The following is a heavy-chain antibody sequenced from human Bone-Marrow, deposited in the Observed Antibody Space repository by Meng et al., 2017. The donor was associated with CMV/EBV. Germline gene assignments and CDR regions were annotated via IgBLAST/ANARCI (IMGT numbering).Heavy chain of an antibody. CDR2: IYYSGST. J-gene: IGHJ4*02. CDR3: ARVRLKWLSPFDY. Sequence: VCGGSISSSSYYWGWIRQPPGKGLEWIGSIYYSGSTYYNPSLKSRVTISVDTSKNQFSLKLSSVTAADTAVYYCARVRLKWLSPFDYWGQGTLVTVSS. V-gene: IGHV4-39*07. D-gene: IGHD3-22*01. CDR1: GGSISSSSYY.